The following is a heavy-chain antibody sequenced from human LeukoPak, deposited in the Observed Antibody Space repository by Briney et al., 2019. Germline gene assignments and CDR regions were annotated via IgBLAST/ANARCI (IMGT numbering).Heavy chain of an antibody. CDR2: ISSSGSTI. J-gene: IGHJ3*02. V-gene: IGHV3-11*01. D-gene: IGHD4-17*01. CDR3: ARSVDYGAFDI. CDR1: GFTFSDYY. Sequence: GGSLRLSCAASGFTFSDYYMSWIGQAPGKGLEWVSYISSSGSTIYYADSVKGRFTISRDNAKNSLYLQMNSLRAEDTAVYYCARSVDYGAFDIWGQGTMVTVSS.